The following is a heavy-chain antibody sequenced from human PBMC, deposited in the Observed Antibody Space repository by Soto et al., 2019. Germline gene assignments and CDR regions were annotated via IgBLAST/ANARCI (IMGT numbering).Heavy chain of an antibody. J-gene: IGHJ4*02. Sequence: EVQLLESGGGLVQPGGSLRLSCAASGFTFSSYAMSWVRQAPGKGLEWVSAISGSGGSTYYADSVKGRFTISRDNSKNTLYLQMNSLRAEDTAVYYGANMDSSGYYGYWGQGTLVTVSS. CDR1: GFTFSSYA. CDR3: ANMDSSGYYGY. V-gene: IGHV3-23*01. D-gene: IGHD3-22*01. CDR2: ISGSGGST.